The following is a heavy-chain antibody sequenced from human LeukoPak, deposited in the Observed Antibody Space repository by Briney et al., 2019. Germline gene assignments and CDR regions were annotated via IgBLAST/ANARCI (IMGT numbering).Heavy chain of an antibody. CDR2: MGSSGSTI. J-gene: IGHJ4*02. D-gene: IGHD2-15*01. CDR1: GFTFSSFE. CDR3: ARELRSRTLDY. V-gene: IGHV3-48*03. Sequence: GGSLRLSCAASGFTFSSFELNWVRQAPGKGLEWVSYMGSSGSTIYYADSVKGRFTISRDNAKNSLYLQMNSLRAEDTAVYYCARELRSRTLDYWGQGTLVTVSS.